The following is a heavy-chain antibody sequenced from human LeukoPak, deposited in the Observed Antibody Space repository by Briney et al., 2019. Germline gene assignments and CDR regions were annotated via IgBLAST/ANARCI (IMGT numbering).Heavy chain of an antibody. Sequence: SETLSLTCTVSGGSISSYYWSWIRQPPGKGLEWIGYIYYSGSTNYNPSLKSRVTISVDTSKNQFSLKLSSVTAADTAVYYCARGSGWYPWFDPWGQGTLVTVSS. V-gene: IGHV4-59*01. CDR1: GGSISSYY. D-gene: IGHD6-19*01. CDR3: ARGSGWYPWFDP. CDR2: IYYSGST. J-gene: IGHJ5*02.